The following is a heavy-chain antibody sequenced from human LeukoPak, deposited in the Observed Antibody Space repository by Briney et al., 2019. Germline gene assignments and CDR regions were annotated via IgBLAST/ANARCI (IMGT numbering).Heavy chain of an antibody. CDR3: VLGTCISTSCYGDDNWFDP. Sequence: GESLKISFKGSGXSFTSYCIGWVRQMPGKGLEWMGIPYPGDSDTRYSPSFQGQVTISADKSSGTAYLQWSSLKASDTAMYYCVLGTCISTSCYGDDNWFDPWGQGTLVTVSS. D-gene: IGHD2-2*01. CDR2: PYPGDSDT. J-gene: IGHJ5*02. CDR1: GXSFTSYC. V-gene: IGHV5-51*01.